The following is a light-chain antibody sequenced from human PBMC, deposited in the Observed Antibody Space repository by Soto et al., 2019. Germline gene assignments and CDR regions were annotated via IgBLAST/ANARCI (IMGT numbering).Light chain of an antibody. CDR2: GAS. V-gene: IGKV3-15*01. CDR1: QSVNSN. Sequence: EIVMTQSPATLSVSPGERATLSCKASQSVNSNLAWYQQKPGQAPRLLIYGASTRAIGIPSRFSGSRSGTEFTLTISSLQSEDFAVYYCQQYDNWPRTFGQGTKVEIK. CDR3: QQYDNWPRT. J-gene: IGKJ1*01.